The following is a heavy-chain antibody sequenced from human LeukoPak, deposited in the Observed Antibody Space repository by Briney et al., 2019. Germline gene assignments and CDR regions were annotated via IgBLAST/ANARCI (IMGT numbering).Heavy chain of an antibody. D-gene: IGHD1-7*01. CDR1: GGSFSGYY. Sequence: SETLSLTCAVYGGSFSGYYWSWIRQPPGKGLEWIGEINHSGSTNYNPSLKSRVTISVDTSKNQFSLKLSSVTAADTAVYYCARGLYWNFDALDIWGQGTMVTVSS. CDR3: ARGLYWNFDALDI. V-gene: IGHV4-34*01. J-gene: IGHJ3*02. CDR2: INHSGST.